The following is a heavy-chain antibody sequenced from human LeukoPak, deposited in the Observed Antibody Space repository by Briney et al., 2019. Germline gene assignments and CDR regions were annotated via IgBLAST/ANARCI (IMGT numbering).Heavy chain of an antibody. Sequence: GGSLRLSCAASGFTFSNAWMSWVRQAPGKGLEWVGRIKSKTDGGTTDYAAPVKGRFTISRDDSKNTLYLQMNSLKTEDTAVYYCTTDYYDSSGYRDYWGQGTLVTVSS. CDR3: TTDYYDSSGYRDY. J-gene: IGHJ4*02. CDR2: IKSKTDGGTT. V-gene: IGHV3-15*01. CDR1: GFTFSNAW. D-gene: IGHD3-22*01.